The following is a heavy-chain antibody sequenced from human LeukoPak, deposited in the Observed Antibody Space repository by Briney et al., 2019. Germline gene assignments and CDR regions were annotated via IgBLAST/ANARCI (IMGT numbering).Heavy chain of an antibody. V-gene: IGHV1-18*01. CDR2: ISAYNGNT. CDR3: ARGGYGGYGDYHYYYYYYMDV. CDR1: GYTFTSYG. J-gene: IGHJ6*03. Sequence: GASVKVSCKASGYTFTSYGISWVRQAPGQGLEWMGWISAYNGNTNYAQKFQGRVTITADESTSTAYMELSSLRSEDTAVYYCARGGYGGYGDYHYYYYYYMDVWGKGTTVTISS. D-gene: IGHD5-12*01.